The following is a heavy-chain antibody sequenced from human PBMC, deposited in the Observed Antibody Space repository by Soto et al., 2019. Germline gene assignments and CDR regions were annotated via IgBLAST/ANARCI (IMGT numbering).Heavy chain of an antibody. V-gene: IGHV1-46*01. CDR3: ARDSGVLLWFGELLGYYYGMDV. CDR1: GHTFTGNY. Sequence: ASVKVSCKASGHTFTGNYMHWVRQAPGQGLEWMGIINPDGDVTTYAHKFRGRVTLTREMSTSTSYMELRSLTSEDTAVYYCARDSGVLLWFGELLGYYYGMDVWGQGTTVTVSS. D-gene: IGHD3-10*01. CDR2: INPDGDVT. J-gene: IGHJ6*02.